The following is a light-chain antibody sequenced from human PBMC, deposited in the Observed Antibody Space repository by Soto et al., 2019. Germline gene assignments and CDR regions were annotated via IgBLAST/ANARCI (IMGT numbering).Light chain of an antibody. CDR3: SSYAGRGTVV. J-gene: IGLJ2*01. Sequence: QSALTQPASVSGSPGQSITISCTGTSTDPATYDLVSWYQQHPGKAPQLIIYEVAKRPSGVSARFSGSQSGDTASLTISGLQAEDEADYHCSSYAGRGTVVFGGGTKLTVL. V-gene: IGLV2-23*02. CDR1: STDPATYDL. CDR2: EVA.